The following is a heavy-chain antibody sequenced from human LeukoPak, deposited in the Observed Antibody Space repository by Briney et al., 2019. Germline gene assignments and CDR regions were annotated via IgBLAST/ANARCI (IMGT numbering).Heavy chain of an antibody. V-gene: IGHV3-23*01. CDR1: GFTFSGYA. D-gene: IGHD4/OR15-4a*01. CDR3: ARIPDYFLSY. J-gene: IGHJ4*02. CDR2: ISGSGGST. Sequence: TGGSLRLSCAASGFTFSGYAMSWVRQAPGKGLEWVSGISGSGGSTYYADSVKGRFTISRDNSKNTFYLQMNSLRAEDTAVYYCARIPDYFLSYWGQGTLVTVSS.